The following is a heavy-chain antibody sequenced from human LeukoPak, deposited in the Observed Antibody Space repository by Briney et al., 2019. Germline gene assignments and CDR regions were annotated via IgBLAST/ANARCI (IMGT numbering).Heavy chain of an antibody. CDR1: GFTFDDYG. D-gene: IGHD3-22*01. Sequence: GGSLRLSCAASGFTFDDYGMSWVRQAPGKGLEWVSGINWNGGSTGYADSVKGRFTISRDNAKSSLYLQMNSLRAEDTALYYCARALYDSSGYPLDYWGQGTLVTVSS. J-gene: IGHJ4*02. V-gene: IGHV3-20*04. CDR3: ARALYDSSGYPLDY. CDR2: INWNGGST.